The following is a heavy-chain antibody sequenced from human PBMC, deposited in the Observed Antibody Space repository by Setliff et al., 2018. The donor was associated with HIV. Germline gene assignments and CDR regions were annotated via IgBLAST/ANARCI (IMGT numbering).Heavy chain of an antibody. CDR1: GDTFAHYA. D-gene: IGHD3-22*01. J-gene: IGHJ3*01. Sequence: ASVKVSCKAPGDTFAHYALNWVRQAPGQGLEWMGGIIADNGNTKYAQKFQGRVTITTDTSTRTVYMELRSLRSDDAAVYYCARDRHYYHSGAYGGSRDSFDFWGQGTMVTVS. V-gene: IGHV1-18*04. CDR3: ARDRHYYHSGAYGGSRDSFDF. CDR2: IIADNGNT.